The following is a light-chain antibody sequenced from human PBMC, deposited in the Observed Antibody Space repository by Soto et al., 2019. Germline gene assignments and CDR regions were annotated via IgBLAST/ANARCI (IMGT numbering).Light chain of an antibody. CDR3: AAWDDSLTGWV. CDR2: SNN. Sequence: QSVLTQPPSASGTPGQRVTISCSGSSSNIGSNTVNWYQQLPGTAPKLLIYSNNHRPSGVPDRFAGSKSGTSASLAISGLQSEDEADYYCAAWDDSLTGWVFGGGTQLTVL. V-gene: IGLV1-44*01. J-gene: IGLJ3*02. CDR1: SSNIGSNT.